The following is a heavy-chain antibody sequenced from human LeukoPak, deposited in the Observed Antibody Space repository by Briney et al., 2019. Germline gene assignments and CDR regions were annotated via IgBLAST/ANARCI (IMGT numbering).Heavy chain of an antibody. CDR2: IRYDGSNK. CDR1: GFTFSNYA. CDR3: AKDRGMFLVGYLDY. V-gene: IGHV3-30*02. J-gene: IGHJ4*02. D-gene: IGHD2-15*01. Sequence: GGSLRLSCAASGFTFSNYAIHWVRQAPGKGLEWVAFIRYDGSNKYYVDSVKGRFTISRDNSKNTLYLQMNSLRAEDTAVYYCAKDRGMFLVGYLDYWGQGTLVTVSS.